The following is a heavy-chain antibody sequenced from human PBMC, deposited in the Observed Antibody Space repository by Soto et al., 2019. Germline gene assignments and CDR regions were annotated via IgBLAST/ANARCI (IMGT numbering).Heavy chain of an antibody. CDR3: VKPSGWYPDY. CDR1: GFTFSDYG. V-gene: IGHV3-30*18. D-gene: IGHD6-19*01. CDR2: ISPDGINK. J-gene: IGHJ4*02. Sequence: QVQLVESGGGVVQPGGSLRLSCAVSGFTFSDYGMHWVRQAPGKGLEWLAVISPDGINKYYPDSLRGRFTISRDNSKNTLYLQMSSLRGEDTAVYYCVKPSGWYPDYWGQGTHVTVSS.